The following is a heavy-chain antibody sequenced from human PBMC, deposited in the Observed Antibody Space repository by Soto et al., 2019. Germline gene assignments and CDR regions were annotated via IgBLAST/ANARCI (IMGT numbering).Heavy chain of an antibody. Sequence: EVQLVESGGGLVKPGGSLTLSCAPSEITFGYYNMNWVRQAPGKGLEWVSSISSSGTYIHHADSVKGRFTIYRDNAKXXXXXXXXXXXXXXXXXXXXXXXXPXRDSFYYGLDVWGPGTTVTVS. CDR3: XXXXPXRDSFYYGLDV. J-gene: IGHJ6*02. V-gene: IGHV3-21*01. CDR2: ISSSGTYI. CDR1: EITFGYYN.